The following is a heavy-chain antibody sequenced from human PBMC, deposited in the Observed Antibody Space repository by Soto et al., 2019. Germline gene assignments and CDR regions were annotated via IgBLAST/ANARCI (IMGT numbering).Heavy chain of an antibody. Sequence: QVQLVESGGGVVQSGRSLTLSCAASGFSLRTYGMQWVRRAPGKGLEWVAFIWYDGTKKFYANSVKGRSTISKDNSNNILYRQMSGLRAEDTAVYYCARDVVTAVAGSGNWFDPWGQGTLVTVSS. V-gene: IGHV3-33*01. J-gene: IGHJ5*02. D-gene: IGHD6-19*01. CDR3: ARDVVTAVAGSGNWFDP. CDR1: GFSLRTYG. CDR2: IWYDGTKK.